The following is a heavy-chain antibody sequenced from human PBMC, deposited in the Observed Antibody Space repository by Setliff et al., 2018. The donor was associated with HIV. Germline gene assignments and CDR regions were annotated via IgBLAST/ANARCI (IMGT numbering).Heavy chain of an antibody. CDR3: AKISGTFRYIDC. Sequence: GESLKISCRGSGFTFNNYGMHWVRQAPGKGLEWVAFIRYDAATKYYADSVEGRFTISRDNSKNTLYPQMSSLRAEDTAMYYCAKISGTFRYIDCWGQGTLVTVSS. D-gene: IGHD1-20*01. CDR2: IRYDAATK. CDR1: GFTFNNYG. J-gene: IGHJ4*02. V-gene: IGHV3-30*02.